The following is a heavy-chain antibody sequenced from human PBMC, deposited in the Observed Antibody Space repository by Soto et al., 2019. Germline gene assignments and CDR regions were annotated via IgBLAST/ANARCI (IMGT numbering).Heavy chain of an antibody. CDR3: ATSNWFDP. CDR1: GGSISSRGYY. CDR2: IYYSGST. V-gene: IGHV4-39*01. Sequence: QLQLQESGPGLVKPSETLSLTCTVSGGSISSRGYYWGWIRQPPGKGLEWIGTIYYSGSTYYNPALKSPVTISVDTAKNQFSLKLSPVTAADTAVYYCATSNWFDPWGQGTRVTVSS. J-gene: IGHJ5*02.